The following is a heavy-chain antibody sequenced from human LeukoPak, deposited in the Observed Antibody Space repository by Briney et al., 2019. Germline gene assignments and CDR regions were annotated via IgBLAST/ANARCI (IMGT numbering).Heavy chain of an antibody. J-gene: IGHJ3*02. CDR3: ARSKPRTSSPAFDI. D-gene: IGHD2-2*01. V-gene: IGHV4-61*01. CDR2: IYYSGST. CDR1: GGSIGSSTNDY. Sequence: SETLSLTCSVSGGSIGSSTNDYWSWIRQPPGKGLEWIGYIYYSGSTNYNPSLKSRVTISVDMSKNQFSLKLSSVTAADTAVYYCARSKPRTSSPAFDIWGQGTMVTVSS.